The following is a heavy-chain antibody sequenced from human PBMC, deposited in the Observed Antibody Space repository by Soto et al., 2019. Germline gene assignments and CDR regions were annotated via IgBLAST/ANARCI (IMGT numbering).Heavy chain of an antibody. CDR2: IKSKTDGGRT. J-gene: IGHJ4*02. Sequence: GGSLRLSCAASGFTFSNAWMSWVRQAPGKGLEWVGRIKSKTDGGRTDYAAPVKGRFTISRDDSKNTLYLQMNSLKTEDTAVYYCTTGLDYWGQGTLVTVSS. CDR1: GFTFSNAW. CDR3: TTGLDY. V-gene: IGHV3-15*01.